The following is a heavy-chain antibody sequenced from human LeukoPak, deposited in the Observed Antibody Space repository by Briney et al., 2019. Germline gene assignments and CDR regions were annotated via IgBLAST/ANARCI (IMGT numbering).Heavy chain of an antibody. CDR1: GYTFTVYY. CDR2: INPNSGGT. Sequence: ASVTVSCTASGYTFTVYYIHWVRQAPGQGLEWMGWINPNSGGTNYAQNQGRVTMTRDTSISTAYMELSRLRSDDTAVYYCARVFQKQLSDYWGQGSLVTVSS. CDR3: ARVFQKQLSDY. V-gene: IGHV1-2*02. J-gene: IGHJ4*02. D-gene: IGHD6-13*01.